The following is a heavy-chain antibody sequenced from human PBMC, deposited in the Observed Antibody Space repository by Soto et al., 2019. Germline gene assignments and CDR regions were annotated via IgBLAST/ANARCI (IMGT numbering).Heavy chain of an antibody. CDR3: AKTFLARYCSSSICYDPADYFDY. J-gene: IGHJ4*02. V-gene: IGHV3-23*01. CDR2: INNGGDNI. D-gene: IGHD2-2*01. Sequence: GGSLRLSCAASGFTFNNYAMSWARQAPGKGLEWVSRINNGGDNIYYADSVKGRFTISRDNPKSTLYLQMNRLRAEDTAVYYCAKTFLARYCSSSICYDPADYFDYWGQGTLVTVSS. CDR1: GFTFNNYA.